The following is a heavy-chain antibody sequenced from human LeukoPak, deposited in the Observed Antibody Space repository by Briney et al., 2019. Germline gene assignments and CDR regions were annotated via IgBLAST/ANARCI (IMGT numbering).Heavy chain of an antibody. V-gene: IGHV1-2*06. Sequence: ASVKVSCKASGYTSTGYYMHWVRQAPGQGLEWMGRINPNSGGTNYAQKFQGRVTMTRDTSISTAYMELSRLRSDDTAVYYCARESSVWYYHYWGQGTLVTVSS. CDR2: INPNSGGT. CDR3: ARESSVWYYHY. CDR1: GYTSTGYY. J-gene: IGHJ4*02. D-gene: IGHD6-19*01.